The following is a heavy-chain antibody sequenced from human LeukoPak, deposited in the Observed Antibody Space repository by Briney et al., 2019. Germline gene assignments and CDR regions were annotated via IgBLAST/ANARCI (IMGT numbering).Heavy chain of an antibody. J-gene: IGHJ4*02. Sequence: SETLSLTCAVYGESFSGYFWTWIRQPPGKGLEWLGEINHSGSTNYNPSLKSRVTISVDTSKNQFSLKLSSVTAADTAVYYCARAVTYDYVWGSYRRYYFDYWGQGTLVTVSS. CDR2: INHSGST. CDR3: ARAVTYDYVWGSYRRYYFDY. D-gene: IGHD3-16*02. CDR1: GESFSGYF. V-gene: IGHV4-34*01.